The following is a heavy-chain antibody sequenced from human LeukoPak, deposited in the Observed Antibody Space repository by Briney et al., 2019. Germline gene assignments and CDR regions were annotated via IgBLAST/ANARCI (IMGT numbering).Heavy chain of an antibody. V-gene: IGHV1-2*02. D-gene: IGHD3-10*01. CDR3: ARGEVEDYYGSGTDFDY. Sequence: ASVKVSCKASGYTFTGYYMHWVRQAPGQGLEWMGWINPNSGGTNYAQKFQGRVTMTRDTSISTAYMELSRLRSDDTAVYYCARGEVEDYYGSGTDFDYWGQGTLVTVSS. J-gene: IGHJ4*02. CDR2: INPNSGGT. CDR1: GYTFTGYY.